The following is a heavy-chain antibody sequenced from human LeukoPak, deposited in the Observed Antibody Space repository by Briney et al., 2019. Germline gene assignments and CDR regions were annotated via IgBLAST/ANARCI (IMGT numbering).Heavy chain of an antibody. V-gene: IGHV4-34*01. CDR1: GGSFSGYC. D-gene: IGHD5-18*01. J-gene: IGHJ4*02. Sequence: PSETLSLTCAVYGGSFSGYCWSWIRQPPGKGLEWIGEINHSGSTNYNPSLKSRVTISVDTSKNQFSLKLSSVTAADTAVYYCARSRVYSYGYGSALGYWGQGTLVTVSS. CDR3: ARSRVYSYGYGSALGY. CDR2: INHSGST.